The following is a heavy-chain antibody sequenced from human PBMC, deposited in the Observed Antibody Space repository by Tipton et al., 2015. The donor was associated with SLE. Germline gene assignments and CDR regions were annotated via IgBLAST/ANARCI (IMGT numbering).Heavy chain of an antibody. CDR2: IYYSGST. CDR3: ARGDCSSTSCLDY. D-gene: IGHD2-2*01. Sequence: TLSLTCTVSGGSISSSSYYWSWIRQPPGKGLEWIGYIYYSGSTNYNPSLKSRVTISGDTSKNQFSLKLSSVTAADTAVYYCARGDCSSTSCLDYWGQGTLVTVSS. V-gene: IGHV4-61*01. CDR1: GGSISSSSYY. J-gene: IGHJ4*02.